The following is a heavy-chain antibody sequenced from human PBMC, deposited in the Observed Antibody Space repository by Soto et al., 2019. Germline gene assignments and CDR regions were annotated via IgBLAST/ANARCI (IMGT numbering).Heavy chain of an antibody. CDR1: GGSISSYY. J-gene: IGHJ4*02. CDR2: IYYSGST. CDR3: ARVAAAGRFDY. V-gene: IGHV4-59*01. Sequence: SETLSLTCTVSGGSISSYYWSWIRQPPGKGLEWIGYIYYSGSTNYNPSLKSRVTISVDTSKNQFSLKLSSVTAADTAVYYCARVAAAGRFDYWGQGTLVTVSS. D-gene: IGHD6-13*01.